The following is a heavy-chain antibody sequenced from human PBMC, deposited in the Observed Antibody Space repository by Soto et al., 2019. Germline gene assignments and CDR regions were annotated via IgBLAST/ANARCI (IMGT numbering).Heavy chain of an antibody. J-gene: IGHJ4*02. CDR3: ARDNYGDYLLGY. CDR1: GFTFSSYS. D-gene: IGHD4-17*01. CDR2: ISSSGSTI. Sequence: EVQLVESGGGLVQPGGSLRLSCAASGFTFSSYSMNWVRQAPGKGLEWVSYISSSGSTIYYADSVKGRFTISRDNADSSLYLHMNSLRAEDTAVYYCARDNYGDYLLGYWGQGTLVTVSS. V-gene: IGHV3-48*01.